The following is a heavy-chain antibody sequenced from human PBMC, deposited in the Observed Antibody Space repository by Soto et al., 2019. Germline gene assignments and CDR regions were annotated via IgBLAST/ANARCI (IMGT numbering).Heavy chain of an antibody. D-gene: IGHD3-9*01. CDR1: GDSVSSNRAA. V-gene: IGHV6-1*01. J-gene: IGHJ3*02. CDR3: ARGSTYYDILTGLDAFDI. Sequence: SQTLSLTCVISGDSVSSNRAASNWIRQSPSRGLEWLGRTYYRSKWYNDYAVSVKSRITINPDTSKNQFSLQLNSVTPEDTAVYYCARGSTYYDILTGLDAFDIWGQGTMVTVSS. CDR2: TYYRSKWYN.